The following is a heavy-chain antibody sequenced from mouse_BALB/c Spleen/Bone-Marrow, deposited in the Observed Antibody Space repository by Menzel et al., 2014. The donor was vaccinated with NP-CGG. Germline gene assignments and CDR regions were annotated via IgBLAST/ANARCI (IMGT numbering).Heavy chain of an antibody. V-gene: IGHV1-80*01. CDR1: GYVFSTYW. CDR2: IYPGDGDT. CDR3: ARSGYGSSYDY. J-gene: IGHJ2*01. D-gene: IGHD1-1*01. Sequence: VKLQESGAELVRPGSSVKISCKASGYVFSTYWMNWVKQRPGQGLEWIGQIYPGDGDTNYNGKFKGTATLTADKSSSTAYMQLSSLTSEGSAVYFCARSGYGSSYDYWGQGTTLTVSS.